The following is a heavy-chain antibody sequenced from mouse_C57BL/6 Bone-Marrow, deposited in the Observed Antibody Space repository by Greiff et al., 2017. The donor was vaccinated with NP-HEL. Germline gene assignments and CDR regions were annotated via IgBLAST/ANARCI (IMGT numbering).Heavy chain of an antibody. Sequence: VQLQQSGAELVRPGASVKLSCTASGFNIKDDYMHWVKQRPEQGLEWIGWIDPENGDTEYASKFQGKATITADTSSNTAYLQLSSLTSEDTAVSYCSTPYYYVLYYYAMDYWGQGTSVTVSS. J-gene: IGHJ4*01. CDR1: GFNIKDDY. CDR2: IDPENGDT. CDR3: STPYYYVLYYYAMDY. V-gene: IGHV14-4*01. D-gene: IGHD1-1*01.